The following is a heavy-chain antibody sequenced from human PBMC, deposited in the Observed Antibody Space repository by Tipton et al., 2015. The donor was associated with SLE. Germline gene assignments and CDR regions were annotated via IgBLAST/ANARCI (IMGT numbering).Heavy chain of an antibody. Sequence: SLRLSCAASGFTFSSYEMNWVRQAPGKGLEWVSYISSSGSTIYYADSVKGRFTISRDNAKNSLYLQMNSLRAEDTAVYYCARTGITGSPWGDYWGQGTLVTVSS. J-gene: IGHJ4*02. CDR1: GFTFSSYE. CDR3: ARTGITGSPWGDY. D-gene: IGHD1-20*01. V-gene: IGHV3-48*03. CDR2: ISSSGSTI.